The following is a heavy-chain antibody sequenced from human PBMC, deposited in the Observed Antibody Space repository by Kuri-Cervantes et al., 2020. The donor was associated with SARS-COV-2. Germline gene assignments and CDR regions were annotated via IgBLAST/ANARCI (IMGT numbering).Heavy chain of an antibody. J-gene: IGHJ4*02. V-gene: IGHV4-38-2*02. Sequence: SQTLSLTFSVSGYSISSGYYWGWIRQPPGKGLEWIGSIYHSGSTYYNPSLKSRVTIPVDTSNNQFSLKLSSVTDADTAVYYCATVGSSTRGGSYLWGQGNLVTVSS. CDR3: ATVGSSTRGGSYL. CDR2: IYHSGST. D-gene: IGHD1-26*01. CDR1: GYSISSGYY.